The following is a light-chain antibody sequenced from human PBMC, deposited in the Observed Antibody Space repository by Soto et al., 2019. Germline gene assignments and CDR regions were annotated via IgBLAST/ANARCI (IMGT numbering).Light chain of an antibody. CDR1: SGSVSTNYY. CDR2: STN. Sequence: QAVVTQEPSFSVSPGGTVTLTCGLSSGSVSTNYYPSWYQQTPGQAPRTLIYSTNTRSSGVPDRFSGSILGNKAALTITGAQADDESDYYCVLYMGSGIWVFGGGTKVT. CDR3: VLYMGSGIWV. J-gene: IGLJ3*02. V-gene: IGLV8-61*01.